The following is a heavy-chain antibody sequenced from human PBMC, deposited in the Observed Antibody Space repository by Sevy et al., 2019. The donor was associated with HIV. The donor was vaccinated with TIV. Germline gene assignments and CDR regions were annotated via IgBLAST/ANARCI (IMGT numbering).Heavy chain of an antibody. CDR2: IFYSGST. V-gene: IGHV4-39*01. CDR3: ARLRRSAGVTTGSYYFDY. CDR1: GGSISSSSYY. D-gene: IGHD1-1*01. Sequence: SETLSLTCTVSGGSISSSSYYWGWIRQPPGKGLEWIAIIFYSGSTYYNPSLKSRVTIFVDTSKNQFSLNLSPVTASDTALYYCARLRRSAGVTTGSYYFDYWGQGTLVTVSS. J-gene: IGHJ4*02.